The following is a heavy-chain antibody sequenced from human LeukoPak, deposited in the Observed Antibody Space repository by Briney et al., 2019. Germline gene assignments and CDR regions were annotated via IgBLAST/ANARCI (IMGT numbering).Heavy chain of an antibody. V-gene: IGHV3-9*01. CDR1: GFTFDDYA. D-gene: IGHD3-10*01. J-gene: IGHJ4*02. Sequence: TGGSLRLSCAASGFTFDDYAMHWVRQAPGKGLEWVSGISWNSGSIGYADSVKGRFTISRDNSKNTLYLQMNSLRAEDTAVYYCAKEDPKLGSSFDYWGQGTLVTVSS. CDR2: ISWNSGSI. CDR3: AKEDPKLGSSFDY.